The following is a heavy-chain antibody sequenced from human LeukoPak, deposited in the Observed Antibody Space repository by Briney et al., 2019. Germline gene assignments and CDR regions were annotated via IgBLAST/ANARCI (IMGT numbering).Heavy chain of an antibody. CDR3: ANDSPGWFDP. CDR2: INHSGST. Sequence: SETLSLTCAVYGGSFSGYYWSWIRQPPGKGLEWIGEINHSGSTNYNPSLKSRVTISVDTSKNQFSLKLSSVTAADTAVYYCANDSPGWFDPWGQGTLVTVSS. D-gene: IGHD1-1*01. V-gene: IGHV4-34*01. CDR1: GGSFSGYY. J-gene: IGHJ5*02.